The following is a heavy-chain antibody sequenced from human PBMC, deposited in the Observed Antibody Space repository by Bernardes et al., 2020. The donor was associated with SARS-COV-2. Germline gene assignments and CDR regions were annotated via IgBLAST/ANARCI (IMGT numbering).Heavy chain of an antibody. V-gene: IGHV4-39*01. CDR1: GGSIRSSSYH. J-gene: IGHJ4*02. D-gene: IGHD6-19*01. CDR3: ARQDSSGVDY. Sequence: SQTLSPTCTVSGGSIRSSSYHWGWIRQPPGKGLEWIGTIYYSGSTYYNPSLKSRVTISVDTSKNQFSLKLSSVTAADTAVYFCARQDSSGVDYWGQGTLVTVSS. CDR2: IYYSGST.